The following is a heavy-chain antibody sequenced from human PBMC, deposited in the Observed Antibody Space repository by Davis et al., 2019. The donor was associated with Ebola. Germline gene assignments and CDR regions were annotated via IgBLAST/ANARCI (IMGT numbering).Heavy chain of an antibody. D-gene: IGHD3-10*01. CDR3: ARGNRGFRESTRIDYGMDV. CDR1: GFTFSSYA. V-gene: IGHV3-48*02. Sequence: GESLKISCAASGFTFSSYAMSWVRQAPGKGLEWVSYISSSSSTIYYADSVKGRFTISRDNAKNSLYLQMNSLRDEDTAVYYCARGNRGFRESTRIDYGMDVWGQGTTVTVSS. CDR2: ISSSSSTI. J-gene: IGHJ6*02.